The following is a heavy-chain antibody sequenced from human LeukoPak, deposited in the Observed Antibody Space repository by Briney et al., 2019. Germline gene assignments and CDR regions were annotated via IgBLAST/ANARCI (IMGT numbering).Heavy chain of an antibody. CDR1: GGTVSSYA. CDR3: ATTYSSSWYYPFDY. V-gene: IGHV1-69*04. J-gene: IGHJ4*02. Sequence: GASVKVSCKASGGTVSSYAISWVRQAPGQGLEWMGRIIPILGIANYAQKFQGRVTITADKSTSTAYMELSSLRSEDTAVYYCATTYSSSWYYPFDYWGQGTLVTVSS. D-gene: IGHD6-13*01. CDR2: IIPILGIA.